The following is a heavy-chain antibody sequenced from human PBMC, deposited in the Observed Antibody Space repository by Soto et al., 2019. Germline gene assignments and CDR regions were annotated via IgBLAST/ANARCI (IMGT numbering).Heavy chain of an antibody. V-gene: IGHV3-33*01. CDR3: ARDGGGSSKAKVRYYYGMDV. D-gene: IGHD2-2*01. CDR1: GFTFSSYG. Sequence: QVQLVESGGGVVQPGRSLRLSCAASGFTFSSYGMHWVRQAPGKGLEWVAVIWYDGSNKYYADSVKGRFTISRDNSKNTLYLQMNSLRAEDTAVYYCARDGGGSSKAKVRYYYGMDVWGQGTTVTVSS. CDR2: IWYDGSNK. J-gene: IGHJ6*02.